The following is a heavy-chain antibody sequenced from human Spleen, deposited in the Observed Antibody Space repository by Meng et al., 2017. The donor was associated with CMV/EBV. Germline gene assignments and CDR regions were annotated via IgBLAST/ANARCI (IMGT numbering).Heavy chain of an antibody. D-gene: IGHD3-10*01. Sequence: SGFTVSNFAIHWVRQAPGKGLEWVAVISYDGNNQYYTDSVKGRFTISRDNSKSTLYLQMNSLRAEDTAVYYCARDPRGGGSGSYGFDPWGQGTLVTVSS. V-gene: IGHV3-30-3*01. J-gene: IGHJ5*02. CDR2: ISYDGNNQ. CDR1: GFTVSNFA. CDR3: ARDPRGGGSGSYGFDP.